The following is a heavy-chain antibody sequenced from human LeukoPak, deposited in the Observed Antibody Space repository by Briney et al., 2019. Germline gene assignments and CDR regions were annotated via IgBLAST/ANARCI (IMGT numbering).Heavy chain of an antibody. CDR1: GLTFRNYG. J-gene: IGHJ2*01. V-gene: IGHV3-33*03. CDR3: VVILVPGGVWHFDL. CDR2: IYSGGGTTK. D-gene: IGHD2-2*01. Sequence: PGTPLRLSCVASGLTFRNYGFHWVRQDPGKGLEWVAIIYSGGGTTKYYAESVKDRFTITRDDSRDTLYLQMNSLRAEDTAVYYCVVILVPGGVWHFDLWGRGTLVTVSS.